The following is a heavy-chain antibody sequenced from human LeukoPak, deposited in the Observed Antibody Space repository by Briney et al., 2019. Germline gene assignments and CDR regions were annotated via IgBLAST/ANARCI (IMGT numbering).Heavy chain of an antibody. CDR3: AKDLVVVITTNWFDP. Sequence: GGSLRLPCAASGFTFSSYGMHWVRQAPGKGLEWVAFIRYDGSNKYYADSVKGRFTISRDNSKNTLYLQMNSLRAEDTAVYYCAKDLVVVITTNWFDPWGQGTLVTVSS. CDR1: GFTFSSYG. V-gene: IGHV3-30*02. CDR2: IRYDGSNK. J-gene: IGHJ5*02. D-gene: IGHD3-22*01.